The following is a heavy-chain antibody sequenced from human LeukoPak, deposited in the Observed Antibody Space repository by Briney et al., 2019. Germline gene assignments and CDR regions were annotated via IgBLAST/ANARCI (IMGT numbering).Heavy chain of an antibody. J-gene: IGHJ4*02. V-gene: IGHV3-23*01. Sequence: GGSLRLSCAASGFTFNNYAMSWVRQAPGKGLEWVSAIGGNGGGTYYADSVKGRFTISRDNSKNTLYLQMNSLRAEDTAVYYCAKDLITFGGVIAIIDYWGQGTLVSVSS. D-gene: IGHD3-16*02. CDR2: IGGNGGGT. CDR1: GFTFNNYA. CDR3: AKDLITFGGVIAIIDY.